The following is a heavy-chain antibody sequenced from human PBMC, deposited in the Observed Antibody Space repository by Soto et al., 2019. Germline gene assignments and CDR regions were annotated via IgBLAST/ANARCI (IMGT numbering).Heavy chain of an antibody. Sequence: QLQLQESGPGLVKPSETLSLTCTVSGGSISSSSYYWGWIRQPPGKGLEWIGRIYYSGSTYYNPSLKSRVTISVDTSKNTFSLKLSSVTAADTAVYCCATTTVTLFDYWGQGTLVTVSS. V-gene: IGHV4-39*01. CDR1: GGSISSSSYY. J-gene: IGHJ4*02. CDR2: IYYSGST. CDR3: ATTTVTLFDY. D-gene: IGHD4-4*01.